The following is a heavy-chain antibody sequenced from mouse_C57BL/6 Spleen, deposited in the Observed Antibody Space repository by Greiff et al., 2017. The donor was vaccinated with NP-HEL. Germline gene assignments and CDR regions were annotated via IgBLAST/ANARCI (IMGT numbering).Heavy chain of an antibody. CDR2: ISSGSSTI. D-gene: IGHD2-4*01. Sequence: DVKLQESGGGLVKPGGSLKLSCAASGFTFSDYGMHWVRQAPEKGLEWVAYISSGSSTIYYADTVKGRFTISRDNAKNTLFLQMTSLRSEDTAMYYCARSYDYGGMDYWGQGTSVTVSS. J-gene: IGHJ4*01. V-gene: IGHV5-17*01. CDR3: ARSYDYGGMDY. CDR1: GFTFSDYG.